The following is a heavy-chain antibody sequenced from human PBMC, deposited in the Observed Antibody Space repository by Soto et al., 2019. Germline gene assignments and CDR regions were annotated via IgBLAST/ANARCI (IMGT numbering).Heavy chain of an antibody. CDR3: AREIGAPSGWFDS. Sequence: EVHLLESGGGLVQPGGSLRLSCAASGFSFSTFAMNWVRQAPGKGLEWVSGISATGGLTYYADSVKGRFTISRDNSKNVLYLQINSVSPDDTALYYCAREIGAPSGWFDSWGQGTLVTVSS. CDR1: GFSFSTFA. CDR2: ISATGGLT. J-gene: IGHJ5*01. V-gene: IGHV3-23*01. D-gene: IGHD1-26*01.